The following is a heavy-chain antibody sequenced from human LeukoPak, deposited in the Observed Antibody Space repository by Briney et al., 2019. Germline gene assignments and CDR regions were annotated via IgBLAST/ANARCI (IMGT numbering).Heavy chain of an antibody. Sequence: PSETLSLTCVVSGASISSGGYSWNWLRQPPGKALEWIGYIYHNGNTNYNLSLRSRLTISGDMSKNQFSLQLASVTAADTAVYFCARGSYPYAPNFDCWGQGTLVTVSS. J-gene: IGHJ4*02. V-gene: IGHV4-30-2*01. CDR1: GASISSGGYS. CDR3: ARGSYPYAPNFDC. CDR2: IYHNGNT. D-gene: IGHD3-16*01.